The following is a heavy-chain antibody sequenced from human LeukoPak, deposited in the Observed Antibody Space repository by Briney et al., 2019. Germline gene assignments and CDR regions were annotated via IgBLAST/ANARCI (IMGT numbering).Heavy chain of an antibody. CDR1: GGSISSGGYY. D-gene: IGHD2-15*01. Sequence: SETLSLTCTVSGGSISSGGYYWSWIRQSPGKGLEWIGSISYIGNTQYNASLRSRVTISVDTSKNQFSLKLSSVTAADTAVYYCARGLRYCSGGSCYNSDAFDIWGQGTMVTVSS. V-gene: IGHV4-30-4*08. J-gene: IGHJ3*02. CDR3: ARGLRYCSGGSCYNSDAFDI. CDR2: ISYIGNT.